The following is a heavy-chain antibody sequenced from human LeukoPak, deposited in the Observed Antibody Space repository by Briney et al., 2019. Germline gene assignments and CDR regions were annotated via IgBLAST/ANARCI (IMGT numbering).Heavy chain of an antibody. J-gene: IGHJ4*02. CDR1: GFTFSNFP. CDR3: AKVFAPGSNYFPHY. Sequence: GGSLRLSCAASGFTFSNFPMGWVRQAPGKGLEWVSAISAGGTATYYADSVKGRFTISRDQSKNTLYLQMSSLGADDTALYYCAKVFAPGSNYFPHYWGQGTLVTVSS. V-gene: IGHV3-23*01. D-gene: IGHD3-3*01. CDR2: ISAGGTAT.